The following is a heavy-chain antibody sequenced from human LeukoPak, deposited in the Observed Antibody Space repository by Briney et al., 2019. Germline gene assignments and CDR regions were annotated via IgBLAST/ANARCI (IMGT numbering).Heavy chain of an antibody. Sequence: GGSLRLSCAASGFTVSSNYMSWVRQAPGKGLDWVSVIYSGGSTYYEDSVKGRFTISRDNSKNTLYLQMNSLRAEDTAVYYCARSPDYGDYYYYMDVWGKGTTVTVSS. CDR2: IYSGGST. CDR1: GFTVSSNY. CDR3: ARSPDYGDYYYYMDV. D-gene: IGHD4-17*01. V-gene: IGHV3-66*02. J-gene: IGHJ6*03.